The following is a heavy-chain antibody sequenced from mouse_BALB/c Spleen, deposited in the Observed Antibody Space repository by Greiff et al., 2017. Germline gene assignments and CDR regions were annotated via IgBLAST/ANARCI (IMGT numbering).Heavy chain of an antibody. V-gene: IGHV1-62-2*01. J-gene: IGHJ4*01. CDR3: ARHEVDYGNYWAMDY. Sequence: QVQLQQPGAGLVKPGASVKLSCKASGYTFTEYIIHWVKQRSGQGLEWIGWFYPGSGSIKYNEKFKDKATLTADKSSSTVYMELSRLTSEDSAVYFCARHEVDYGNYWAMDYWGQGTSVTVSS. CDR2: FYPGSGSI. D-gene: IGHD2-1*01. CDR1: GYTFTEYI.